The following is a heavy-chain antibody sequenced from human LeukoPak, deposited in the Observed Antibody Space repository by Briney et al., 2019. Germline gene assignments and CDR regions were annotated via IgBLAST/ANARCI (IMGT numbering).Heavy chain of an antibody. Sequence: ASVKVSCKASGYTFTGYYMHWVRQAPGQGLEWMGWINPNSGGTNYAQKFQGRVTMTRDTSISTAYMELSRLRSDDTAVYYCARDRDYVSSFDYWGQGTLVTVSS. CDR1: GYTFTGYY. V-gene: IGHV1-2*02. D-gene: IGHD4-17*01. J-gene: IGHJ4*02. CDR3: ARDRDYVSSFDY. CDR2: INPNSGGT.